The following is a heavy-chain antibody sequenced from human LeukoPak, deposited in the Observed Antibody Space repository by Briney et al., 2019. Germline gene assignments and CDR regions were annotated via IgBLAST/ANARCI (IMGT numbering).Heavy chain of an antibody. CDR1: GFTFSSYG. D-gene: IGHD3-10*01. J-gene: IGHJ4*02. Sequence: PGGSLRLSCAASGFTFSSYGMHWVRQAPGKGLEWVAVISFAASNKYYADSVKGRFTISRDNSKNTLYLQMNSLRAEDTAVYYCAKDVDPFGSGSYVEGFDYWGQGTLVTVSS. CDR2: ISFAASNK. CDR3: AKDVDPFGSGSYVEGFDY. V-gene: IGHV3-30*18.